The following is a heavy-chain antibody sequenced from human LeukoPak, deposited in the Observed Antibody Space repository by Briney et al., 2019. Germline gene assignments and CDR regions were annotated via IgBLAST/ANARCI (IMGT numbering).Heavy chain of an antibody. CDR1: GFTFSSYA. CDR3: ARASYSGSGSYPLDY. D-gene: IGHD3-10*01. V-gene: IGHV3-23*01. Sequence: GGSLRLSCAASGFTFSSYAMSWVRQAPGKGLEWVSAISGSGGSTYYADSVKGRFTISRDNAKSTLYLEMNSLRADGTAVYYCARASYSGSGSYPLDYWGQGTLVTVSS. CDR2: ISGSGGST. J-gene: IGHJ4*02.